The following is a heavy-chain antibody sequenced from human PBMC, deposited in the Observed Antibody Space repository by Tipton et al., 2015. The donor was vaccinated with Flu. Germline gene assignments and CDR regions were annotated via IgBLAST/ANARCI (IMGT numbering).Heavy chain of an antibody. CDR2: IKQDGSEK. Sequence: SLRLSCAASGFTFSDYWMAWVRQAPGKGLEWVANIKQDGSEKYYVDSVKGRFTISRDNAKNSLYLQMNSLRVEDKAVYYCVRAIAAAGSRWGQGTLVTVSS. J-gene: IGHJ4*02. CDR3: VRAIAAAGSR. CDR1: GFTFSDYW. V-gene: IGHV3-7*01. D-gene: IGHD6-13*01.